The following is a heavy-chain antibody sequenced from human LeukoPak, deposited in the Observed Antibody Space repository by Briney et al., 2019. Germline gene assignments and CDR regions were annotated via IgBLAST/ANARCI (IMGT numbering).Heavy chain of an antibody. D-gene: IGHD6-6*01. CDR1: GGSISSYY. CDR3: ARRAEYSSPFYYYYYMDV. J-gene: IGHJ6*03. CDR2: IYTSGST. V-gene: IGHV4-4*07. Sequence: SETLSLTCTVSGGSISSYYWSWIRQPAGKGLEWIGRIYTSGSTNYNPSLKSRVTISVDTSKRQVSLKLSSVTAADTAVYYCARRAEYSSPFYYYYYMDVWGKGTTVTVSS.